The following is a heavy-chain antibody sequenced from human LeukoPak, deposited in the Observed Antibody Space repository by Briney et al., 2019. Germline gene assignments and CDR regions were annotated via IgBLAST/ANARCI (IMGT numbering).Heavy chain of an antibody. CDR3: AGGVQWLAHDL. V-gene: IGHV3-48*04. D-gene: IGHD6-19*01. J-gene: IGHJ5*02. CDR1: GFTFSSYS. CDR2: ISSSSSTI. Sequence: GGSLRLSCAASGFTFSSYSMNWVRQAPGKGLEWVSYISSSSSTIYYADSVKGRFTISRDNAKNSLYLQMNSLRAEDTAVYYCAGGVQWLAHDLWGQGTLVTVSS.